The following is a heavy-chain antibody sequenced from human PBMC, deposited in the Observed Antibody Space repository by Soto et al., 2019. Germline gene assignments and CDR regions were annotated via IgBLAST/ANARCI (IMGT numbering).Heavy chain of an antibody. J-gene: IGHJ4*02. V-gene: IGHV3-33*01. CDR1: GFIFSDYG. Sequence: QVQLVESGGGVVQPGKSLRLSCAASGFIFSDYGIHWVRLAPGKGLEWVALIWYDGSKKYYADSVKGRFTVSRDNINSTLYLEMNSLRVEDSAVYYCAREGAVAGSQDFWGQGTLVTVSS. CDR3: AREGAVAGSQDF. D-gene: IGHD6-19*01. CDR2: IWYDGSKK.